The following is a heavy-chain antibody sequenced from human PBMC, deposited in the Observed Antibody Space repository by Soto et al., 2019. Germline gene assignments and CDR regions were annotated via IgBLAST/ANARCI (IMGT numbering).Heavy chain of an antibody. CDR3: ARDQDRPQLGGNSYYIIDV. CDR2: IMPIFRTA. D-gene: IGHD3-16*01. CDR1: GGTFSTAA. J-gene: IGHJ6*02. V-gene: IGHV1-69*12. Sequence: QVQVEQSGAEVKKPGSSVKVSCKASGGTFSTAAISWVRQAPGQGLEWMGGIMPIFRTADYAQKFQGRVTITADEATSTAYLELRSLSSEDTAIYYCARDQDRPQLGGNSYYIIDVWGPGTRVTVSS.